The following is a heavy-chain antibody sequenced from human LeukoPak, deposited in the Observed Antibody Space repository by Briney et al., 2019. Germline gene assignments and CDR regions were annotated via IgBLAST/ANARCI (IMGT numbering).Heavy chain of an antibody. Sequence: PSETLSLTCPVSGGSISSSSYYWGWIRQPPGKGLEWIGRIYYSGSTYYKPSLKRQVTISVETSKNQFSLKLNSVTAADTAVYYCARRRDIVVVPAAIQYWFDPWGQGTLVTVSS. CDR2: IYYSGST. CDR3: ARRRDIVVVPAAIQYWFDP. V-gene: IGHV4-39*01. D-gene: IGHD2-2*02. CDR1: GGSISSSSYY. J-gene: IGHJ5*02.